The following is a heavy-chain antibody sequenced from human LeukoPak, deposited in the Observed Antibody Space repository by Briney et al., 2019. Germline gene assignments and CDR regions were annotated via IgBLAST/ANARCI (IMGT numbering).Heavy chain of an antibody. D-gene: IGHD3-3*01. CDR1: GFTFSSYA. CDR3: AQEPTSWFLWFDY. J-gene: IGHJ4*02. CDR2: ISGSGGST. V-gene: IGHV3-23*01. Sequence: GGSLRLSCAASGFTFSSYAMSWVRQAPGKGLEWVSAISGSGGSTYYADSVKGRCTISRDNSKNTLYLQMNSLRAEDTAVYYCAQEPTSWFLWFDYWGQGTLVTVSS.